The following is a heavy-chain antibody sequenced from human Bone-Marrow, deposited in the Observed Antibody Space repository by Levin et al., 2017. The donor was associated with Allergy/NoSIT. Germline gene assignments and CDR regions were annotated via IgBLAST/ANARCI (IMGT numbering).Heavy chain of an antibody. CDR2: IAKDETTI. J-gene: IGHJ4*02. CDR1: GFRFSAYD. CDR3: ARDFRWLVDH. D-gene: IGHD5-24*01. Sequence: GGSLRLSCAASGFRFSAYDMHWVRQTPGKGPEWLGYIAKDETTIYYADSVRGRFTLSRDNSKGTVDLQMNSPRTEDSAVYYCARDFRWLVDHWGQGTLVTVSS. V-gene: IGHV3-30*04.